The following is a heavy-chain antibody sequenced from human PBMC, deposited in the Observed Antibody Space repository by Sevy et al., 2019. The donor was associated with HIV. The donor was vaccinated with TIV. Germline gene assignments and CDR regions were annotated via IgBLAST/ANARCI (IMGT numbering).Heavy chain of an antibody. Sequence: GGSLRLSCAASGFTFDDYALHWVRQAPGKGLEWVSGIGWNSGFVGYADSVKGRFTLSRANAKNSLYLQMNSLRAEVTALYYCLKDKGTAMVNVLDYWGQGTLVTVSS. CDR3: LKDKGTAMVNVLDY. V-gene: IGHV3-9*01. CDR2: IGWNSGFV. CDR1: GFTFDDYA. J-gene: IGHJ4*02. D-gene: IGHD5-18*01.